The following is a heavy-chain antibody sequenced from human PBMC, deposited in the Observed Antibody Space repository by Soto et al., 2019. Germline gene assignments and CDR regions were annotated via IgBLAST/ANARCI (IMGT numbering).Heavy chain of an antibody. J-gene: IGHJ4*02. D-gene: IGHD3-16*02. CDR2: ISGSTSGT. V-gene: IGHV3-23*01. CDR3: AKDRGFIDPFDY. CDR1: GFAFSSYA. Sequence: EVQLLESGGGLVQPGGSLRLSCAASGFAFSSYAMSWVRQAPGKGLEWVSSISGSTSGTYYADAVKGRFTISRDNSNNMLYLQMNSLRAEDTAVYYWAKDRGFIDPFDYWGQGALVTVSS.